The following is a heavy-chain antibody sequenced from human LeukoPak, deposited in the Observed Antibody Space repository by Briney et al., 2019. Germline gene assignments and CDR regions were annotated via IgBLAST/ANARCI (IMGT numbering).Heavy chain of an antibody. Sequence: SQTLSLTCTVSGGSISSGGYYWSWIRQHPGKGLEWIGYIYYSGSTNYNPSLKSRVTISVDTSKNQFSLKLSSVTAADTAVYYCARDRTVTTGYYYMDVWGKGTTVTVSS. V-gene: IGHV4-31*03. J-gene: IGHJ6*03. CDR1: GGSISSGGYY. CDR2: IYYSGST. CDR3: ARDRTVTTGYYYMDV. D-gene: IGHD4-11*01.